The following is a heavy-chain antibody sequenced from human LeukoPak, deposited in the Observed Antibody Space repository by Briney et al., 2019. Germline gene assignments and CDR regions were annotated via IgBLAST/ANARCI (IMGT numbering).Heavy chain of an antibody. CDR2: IRPSSGDT. CDR1: GYTFTDYY. V-gene: IGHV1-2*02. J-gene: IGHJ5*02. D-gene: IGHD1-26*01. CDR3: TRERETDWFGP. Sequence: GASVKVSCKTSGYTFTDYYIHWVRQVPGQGLEWMGWIRPSSGDTDYGQKFEGRTKMTRDMSITTAHMELSSLRSDDTAIYFCTRERETDWFGPWGQGTLVTVSS.